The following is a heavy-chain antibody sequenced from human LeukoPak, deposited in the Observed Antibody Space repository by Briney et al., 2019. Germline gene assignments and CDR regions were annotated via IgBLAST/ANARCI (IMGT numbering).Heavy chain of an antibody. V-gene: IGHV1-24*01. CDR3: AVGADDSGYSYGFDY. CDR1: GYTLTELS. D-gene: IGHD5-18*01. Sequence: ASVTVSCKVSGYTLTELSMHWVGQAPGKGGEGMGVFDPEDGETIYAQTFQATVTMTDDPSTDTAYMELTSLRSEDTAVYYCAVGADDSGYSYGFDYWGQGTLVTVSS. J-gene: IGHJ4*02. CDR2: FDPEDGET.